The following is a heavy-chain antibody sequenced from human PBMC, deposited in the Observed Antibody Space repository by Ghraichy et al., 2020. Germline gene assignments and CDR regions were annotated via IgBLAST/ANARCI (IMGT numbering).Heavy chain of an antibody. CDR3: AKLRGMVQITGPIYYYGLAV. V-gene: IGHV3-23*01. Sequence: GGSLRLSCAASGFIFTNYAMTWVRQAPGKGLEWVSAISGSGGSSYYADSVKGPFTISRDNSRNTLYLQMNSLRAEDTAVYYCAKLRGMVQITGPIYYYGLAVWGQGTTVTVSS. D-gene: IGHD3-10*01. CDR2: ISGSGGSS. J-gene: IGHJ6*02. CDR1: GFIFTNYA.